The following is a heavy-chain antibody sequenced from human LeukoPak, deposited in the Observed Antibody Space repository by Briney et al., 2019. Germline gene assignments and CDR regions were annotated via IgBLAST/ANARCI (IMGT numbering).Heavy chain of an antibody. J-gene: IGHJ5*02. CDR2: INPNSGGT. CDR3: ARSYYDSSGYSPWFDP. CDR1: GYTFTGYY. V-gene: IGHV1-2*02. D-gene: IGHD3-22*01. Sequence: ASVKVSCKASGYTFTGYYMHWVRQAPGQGLEWMGWINPNSGGTNYAQKFQGRVTMTRDTSTSTAYMELSRLRSDDTAVYYCARSYYDSSGYSPWFDPWGQGTLVTVSS.